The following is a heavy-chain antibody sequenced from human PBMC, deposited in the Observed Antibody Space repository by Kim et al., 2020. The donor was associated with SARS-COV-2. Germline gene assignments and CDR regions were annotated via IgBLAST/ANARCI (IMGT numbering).Heavy chain of an antibody. Sequence: VKGRFTISRDNSKNTLYLQMNSLRAEDTAVYYCARDLYDILTGFIFWFDPWGQGTLVTVSS. V-gene: IGHV3-30*07. CDR3: ARDLYDILTGFIFWFDP. J-gene: IGHJ5*02. D-gene: IGHD3-9*01.